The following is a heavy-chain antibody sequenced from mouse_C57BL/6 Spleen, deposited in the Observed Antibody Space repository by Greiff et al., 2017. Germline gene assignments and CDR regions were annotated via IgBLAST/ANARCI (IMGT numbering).Heavy chain of an antibody. CDR1: GYAFSSSW. CDR3: ARSPWDGYAMDY. Sequence: VQLQQSGPELVKPGASVKISCKASGYAFSSSWMNWVKQRPGKGLEWIGRIYPGDGDTNYNGKFKGKATLTADKSSSTAYMQLSSLTSEDSAVYFCARSPWDGYAMDYWGQGTSVTVSS. CDR2: IYPGDGDT. D-gene: IGHD4-1*01. J-gene: IGHJ4*01. V-gene: IGHV1-82*01.